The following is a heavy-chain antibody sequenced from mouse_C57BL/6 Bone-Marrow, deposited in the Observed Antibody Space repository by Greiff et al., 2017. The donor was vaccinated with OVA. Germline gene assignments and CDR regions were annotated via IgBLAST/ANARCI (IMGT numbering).Heavy chain of an antibody. V-gene: IGHV5-16*01. Sequence: EVKVVESEGGLVQPGSSMKLSCTASGFTFSDYYMAWVRQVPEKGLEWVANINYDGSSTYYLDSLKSRFIISRDNAKNILYLQMSSLKSEDTATYYCARDGNYGDYYAMDYWGQGTSVTVSS. CDR1: GFTFSDYY. CDR2: INYDGSST. CDR3: ARDGNYGDYYAMDY. J-gene: IGHJ4*01. D-gene: IGHD2-1*01.